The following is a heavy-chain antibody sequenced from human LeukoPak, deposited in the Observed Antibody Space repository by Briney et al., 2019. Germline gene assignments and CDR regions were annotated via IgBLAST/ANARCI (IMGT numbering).Heavy chain of an antibody. CDR1: GHTFSGKY. CDR3: ARDPKKATDY. Sequence: GASVKVSCMASGHTFSGKYIHWVRQAPGQGLEWMGWINPNSGDTNYAQKFQGRVTMTRDTSISTAYMELSRLRSDDTAVYYCARDPKKATDYWGQGTLVTVSS. CDR2: INPNSGDT. J-gene: IGHJ4*02. V-gene: IGHV1-2*02.